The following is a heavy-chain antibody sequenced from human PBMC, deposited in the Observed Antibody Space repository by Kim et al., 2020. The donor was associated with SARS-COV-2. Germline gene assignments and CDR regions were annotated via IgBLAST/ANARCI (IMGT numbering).Heavy chain of an antibody. V-gene: IGHV3-11*05. D-gene: IGHD6-13*01. CDR2: ISSTTNYT. Sequence: GGSLRLSCAASGFTFSDYYMSWIRQAPGKGLEWVSYISSTTNYTRYADSVKGRFAISRDNAKNSLYLQMNSLRAEDTAVSYCARVALGSSSWYWFDPWGQGTLVTVSS. CDR1: GFTFSDYY. J-gene: IGHJ5*02. CDR3: ARVALGSSSWYWFDP.